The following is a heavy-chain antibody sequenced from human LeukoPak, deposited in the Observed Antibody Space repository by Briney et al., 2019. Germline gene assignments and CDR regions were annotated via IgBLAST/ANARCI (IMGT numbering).Heavy chain of an antibody. Sequence: SETLSLTCTVSGGSISSYYWSWIRQPAGKGLEWIGRIYTSGSTNYNPSLKSRVTISVDTSKNQFSLKLNSVTAADTAVYYCARERFGELLNNWFDPWGQRTLVTVSS. V-gene: IGHV4-4*07. CDR3: ARERFGELLNNWFDP. J-gene: IGHJ5*02. CDR1: GGSISSYY. D-gene: IGHD3-10*01. CDR2: IYTSGST.